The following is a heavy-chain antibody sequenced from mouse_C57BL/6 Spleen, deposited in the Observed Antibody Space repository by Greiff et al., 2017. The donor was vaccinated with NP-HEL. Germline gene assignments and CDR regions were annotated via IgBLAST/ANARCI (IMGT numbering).Heavy chain of an antibody. CDR1: GYTFTDYE. Sequence: QVQLKESGAELVRPGASVTLSCKASGYTFTDYEMHWVKQTPVHGLEWIGAIDPETGGTAYNQKFKGKAILTADKSSSTAYMELRSLTSEDSAVYYCLNYYGSSYWYFDVWGTGTTVTVSS. V-gene: IGHV1-15*01. D-gene: IGHD1-1*01. CDR3: LNYYGSSYWYFDV. CDR2: IDPETGGT. J-gene: IGHJ1*03.